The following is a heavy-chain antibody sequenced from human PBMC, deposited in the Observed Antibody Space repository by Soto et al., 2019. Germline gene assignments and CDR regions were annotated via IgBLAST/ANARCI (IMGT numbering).Heavy chain of an antibody. Sequence: GGSLRLSCTGSGFTFGDYAVSWFRQAPGKGLEWVAFIRSHIYGGTTDYAASVEGRFIVSRDDSNSVAYLQMNSLKTEDTAFYYCRRDTRVISGVPARAYWGQGTLVTVSS. D-gene: IGHD3-3*01. V-gene: IGHV3-49*03. J-gene: IGHJ4*02. CDR2: IRSHIYGGTT. CDR3: RRDTRVISGVPARAY. CDR1: GFTFGDYA.